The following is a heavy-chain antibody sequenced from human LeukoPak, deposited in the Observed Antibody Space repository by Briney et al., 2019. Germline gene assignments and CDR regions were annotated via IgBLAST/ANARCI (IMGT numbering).Heavy chain of an antibody. CDR3: ARSDSLGDDY. CDR1: GGSISSYF. J-gene: IGHJ4*02. CDR2: VNDSGST. V-gene: IGHV4-59*01. Sequence: PSETLSLTCTVSGGSISSYFWSWIRQPPGKGLEWIGYVNDSGSTTYGPSLKSRVTISLDTSTKQFSLKLSSVTAADTAVYYCARSDSLGDDYWGQGTLVTVSS. D-gene: IGHD3-22*01.